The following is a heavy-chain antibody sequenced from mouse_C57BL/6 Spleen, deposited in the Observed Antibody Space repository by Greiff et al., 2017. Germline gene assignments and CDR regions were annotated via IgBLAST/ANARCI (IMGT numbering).Heavy chain of an antibody. CDR2: IYPGSGNT. CDR1: GYTFTDYY. Sequence: VQLQQSGAELVRPGASVKLSCKASGYTFTDYYINWVKQRPGQGLEWIARIYPGSGNTYYNEKFKGKATLTAEKSSSTAYMQLSSLTSEDSAVYFCARSTMVRGYAMDYWGQGTSVTVSS. CDR3: ARSTMVRGYAMDY. J-gene: IGHJ4*01. D-gene: IGHD2-1*01. V-gene: IGHV1-76*01.